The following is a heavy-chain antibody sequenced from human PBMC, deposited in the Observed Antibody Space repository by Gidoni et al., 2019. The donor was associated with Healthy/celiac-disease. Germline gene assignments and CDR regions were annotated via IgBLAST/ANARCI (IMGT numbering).Heavy chain of an antibody. V-gene: IGHV3-66*02. Sequence: EVQLVESGGGLVQPGGSLILSCAASGFTVGSNYISWVRQAPGKGLGWVSVIDSGGSTYYADAVKGRVTISRDNSKNTLYLQMNSLRAEDTAVYYCARVDFDWLPDYWGQGTLVTVSS. J-gene: IGHJ4*02. CDR2: IDSGGST. CDR1: GFTVGSNY. D-gene: IGHD3-9*01. CDR3: ARVDFDWLPDY.